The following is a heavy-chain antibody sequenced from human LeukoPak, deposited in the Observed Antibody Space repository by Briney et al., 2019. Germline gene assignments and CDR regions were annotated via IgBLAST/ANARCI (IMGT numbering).Heavy chain of an antibody. V-gene: IGHV4-34*01. D-gene: IGHD3-10*01. J-gene: IGHJ4*02. CDR2: INHSGST. CDR3: ARGVVRGVIAT. CDR1: GGSFSGYY. Sequence: SETLSLTCAVYGGSFSGYYWSWIRQPPGKGLEWIREINHSGSTNYNPSLKSRVTISVDTSKNQFSLKLSSVTAADTAVYYCARGVVRGVIATWGQGTLVTVSS.